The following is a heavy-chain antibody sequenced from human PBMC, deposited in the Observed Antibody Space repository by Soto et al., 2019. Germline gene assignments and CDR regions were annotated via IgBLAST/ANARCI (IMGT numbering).Heavy chain of an antibody. CDR2: IYNSGST. Sequence: TLSLTCTVSGGSISSDDYYWSWHRQPTGQGLEWIGYIYNSGSTYYNPSLKSRVTISVDTSKNQFSLKLSSVTAADTAVYYCAREVDYGDYQYGMDVWGQGTTVTVSS. V-gene: IGHV4-30-4*08. CDR1: GGSISSDDYY. CDR3: AREVDYGDYQYGMDV. D-gene: IGHD4-17*01. J-gene: IGHJ6*02.